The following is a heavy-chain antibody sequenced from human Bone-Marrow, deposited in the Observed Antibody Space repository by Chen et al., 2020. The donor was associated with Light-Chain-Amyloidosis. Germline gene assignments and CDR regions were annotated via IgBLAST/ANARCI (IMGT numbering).Heavy chain of an antibody. CDR1: GYTFTGYY. J-gene: IGHJ6*02. CDR3: ARDMSPGIAVSGPYGMDV. V-gene: IGHV1-2*02. CDR2: VNPNNGGI. Sequence: QVQLVQSGAELRKPGASVKVSCKASGYTFTGYYIHWVRQAPGQGLEWVGWVNPNNGGINYAQKFQDRVSMTRHTTVITVYMELSRLTSDDTAVYFCARDMSPGIAVSGPYGMDVWGQGTTVTVSS. D-gene: IGHD6-19*01.